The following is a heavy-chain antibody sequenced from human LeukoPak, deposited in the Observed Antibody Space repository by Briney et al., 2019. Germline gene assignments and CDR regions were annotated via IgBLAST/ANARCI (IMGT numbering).Heavy chain of an antibody. CDR2: IRYDGSNK. CDR1: EFTFSNYG. V-gene: IGHV3-30*02. D-gene: IGHD3-16*02. J-gene: IGHJ4*02. Sequence: GGTLRLSCAASEFTFSNYGMSWVRQAPGKGLEWVAFIRYDGSNKYYADSVKGRFTISRDNSKNTLYLQMNSLRAEDTAVYYCAKDSAYYDYVWGSYRLDYWGQGTLVTVSS. CDR3: AKDSAYYDYVWGSYRLDY.